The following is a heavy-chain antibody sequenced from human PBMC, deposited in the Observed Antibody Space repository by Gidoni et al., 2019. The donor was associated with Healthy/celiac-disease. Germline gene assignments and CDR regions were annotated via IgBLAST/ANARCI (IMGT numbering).Heavy chain of an antibody. V-gene: IGHV3-30*01. CDR3: ARDRDNYDFWSSGNWFDP. D-gene: IGHD3-3*01. CDR1: GFNFSSYA. J-gene: IGHJ5*02. Sequence: QVQLVESGGGVVQPGRSLRLSCAASGFNFSSYAMHWVRQAPGKGLEWVAVISYDGSNKYYADSVKGRFTISRDNSKNTLYLQMNSLRAEDTAVYYCARDRDNYDFWSSGNWFDPWGQGTLVTVSS. CDR2: ISYDGSNK.